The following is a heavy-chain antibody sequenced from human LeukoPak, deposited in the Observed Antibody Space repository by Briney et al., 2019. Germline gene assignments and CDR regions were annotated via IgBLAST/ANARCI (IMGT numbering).Heavy chain of an antibody. CDR2: ISGSGSST. D-gene: IGHD5-12*01. Sequence: PAGSLRLSCAASGFAFNKYVMSWVRQAPGKGLQWVSSISGSGSSTYYTDSVKGRFSIARDNSKNTLYLQMNSLRAEDTAVYYCAKDSTISGSYYGMDVWGQGTTVTVSS. J-gene: IGHJ6*02. CDR3: AKDSTISGSYYGMDV. V-gene: IGHV3-23*01. CDR1: GFAFNKYV.